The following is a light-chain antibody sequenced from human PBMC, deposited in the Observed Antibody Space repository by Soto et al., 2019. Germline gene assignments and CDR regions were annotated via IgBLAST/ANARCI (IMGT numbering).Light chain of an antibody. CDR3: AAWDDSLSGQV. CDR2: RNN. J-gene: IGLJ1*01. CDR1: SSNIGSNY. V-gene: IGLV1-47*01. Sequence: QLVLTQPPSASGTPGQRVTISCSGRSSNIGSNYVYWYQQLPGTAPKLLIYRNNQRPSGVPDRFSGSKSGTSASLAISGLRSEDEDDYYCAAWDDSLSGQVFGTGTKVTVL.